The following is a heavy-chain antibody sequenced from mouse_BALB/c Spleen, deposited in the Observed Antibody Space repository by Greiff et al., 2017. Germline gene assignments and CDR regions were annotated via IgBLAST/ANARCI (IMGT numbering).Heavy chain of an antibody. V-gene: IGHV1S81*02. CDR3: TRACHYYGPHWYFDV. J-gene: IGHJ1*01. CDR2: INPSNGGT. Sequence: QVHVKQSGAELVKPGASVKLSCKASGYTFTSYYMYWVKQRPGQGLEWIGEINPSNGGTNYNEKFKSKATLTVDKSSSTAYMQLSSLTSEDSAVYYCTRACHYYGPHWYFDVWGAGTTVTVSS. CDR1: GYTFTSYY. D-gene: IGHD1-2*01.